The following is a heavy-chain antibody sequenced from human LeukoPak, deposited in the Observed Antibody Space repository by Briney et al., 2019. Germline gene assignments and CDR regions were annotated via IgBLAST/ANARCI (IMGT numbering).Heavy chain of an antibody. CDR1: GGSIRSYY. J-gene: IGHJ4*02. Sequence: SETLSLTCTVSGGSIRSYYWSWIRQPPGKGLEWIGYIYHSGSTYYNPSLKSRVTISVDRSKNQFSLKLSSVTAADTAVYYCAGTEVRGVFDYWGQGTLVTVSS. CDR2: IYHSGST. D-gene: IGHD3-10*01. CDR3: AGTEVRGVFDY. V-gene: IGHV4-59*12.